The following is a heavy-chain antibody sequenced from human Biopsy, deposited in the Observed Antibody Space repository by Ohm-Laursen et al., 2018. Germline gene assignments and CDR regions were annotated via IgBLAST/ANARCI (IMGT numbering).Heavy chain of an antibody. CDR3: ARATNSTGWPYYYFYGMDV. V-gene: IGHV4-59*01. CDR1: GGSISSDY. Sequence: GTLSLTCSVSGGSISSDYWSWIRQTPGKGLEWIGYIYYSGSTNYNPSLKSRVTISVDTSKNQFFLKLSSVTAEDTAVCYCARATNSTGWPYYYFYGMDVWGQGTTVTVSS. D-gene: IGHD2/OR15-2a*01. CDR2: IYYSGST. J-gene: IGHJ6*02.